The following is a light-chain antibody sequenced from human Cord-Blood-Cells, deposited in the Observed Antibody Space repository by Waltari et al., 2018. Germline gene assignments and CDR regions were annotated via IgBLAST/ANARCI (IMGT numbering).Light chain of an antibody. Sequence: DIQMTQPPSSLSASVGYRVTITCRASQSISSYLNWYQQKPGKAPKLLIYAASSLQSGVPSRFSGSGSGTDFTLTISSLQPEDFATYYCQQSYSTPPYSFGQGTKLEIK. J-gene: IGKJ2*03. CDR2: AAS. CDR1: QSISSY. V-gene: IGKV1-39*01. CDR3: QQSYSTPPYS.